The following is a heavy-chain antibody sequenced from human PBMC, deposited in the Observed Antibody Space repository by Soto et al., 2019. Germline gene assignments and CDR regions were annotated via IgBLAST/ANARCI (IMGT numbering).Heavy chain of an antibody. CDR3: ATEGYGGNHYYYGMDV. CDR2: IIPIFGTA. D-gene: IGHD2-15*01. Sequence: SPVQGSWRADGGTCRSDVISWGRQDPGKGLEWMGGIIPIFGTANYAQKFQGRVTITADESTSTAYMELSSLRSEDTAVYYCATEGYGGNHYYYGMDVQGQGTTVTVSS. CDR1: GGTCRSDV. V-gene: IGHV1-69*13. J-gene: IGHJ6*02.